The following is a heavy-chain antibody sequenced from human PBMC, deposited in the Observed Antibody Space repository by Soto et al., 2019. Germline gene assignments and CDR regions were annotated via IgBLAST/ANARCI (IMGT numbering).Heavy chain of an antibody. CDR1: GGSISSGGYS. V-gene: IGHV4-30-2*01. CDR2: IYHSVST. J-gene: IGHJ4*02. Sequence: QLQLLESGSGLVKPSQTLSLTCAVSGGSISSGGYSWGWIRQPPGKGLEWIGYIYHSVSTYYNPCLKSRVTISVDRSKNQFSLRLSSVTAADTAVYYCARGPDYWGQGTLVTVSS. CDR3: ARGPDY.